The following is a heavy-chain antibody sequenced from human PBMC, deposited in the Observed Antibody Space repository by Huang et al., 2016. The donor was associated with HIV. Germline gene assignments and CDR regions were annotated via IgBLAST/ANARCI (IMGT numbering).Heavy chain of an antibody. J-gene: IGHJ5*02. Sequence: QVRLDQWGAGLLKPSETLTLPCAGYGDSLSGFFWSWIRQSPGRGLEWIGEITQSGRTNYNPSLKSRVTIAIDTSKKQFSLKLKSVTADDTSTYYCARGRGTSWSFFDTWGQGSFVTVSS. CDR1: GDSLSGFF. V-gene: IGHV4-34*01. D-gene: IGHD2-2*01. CDR3: ARGRGTSWSFFDT. CDR2: ITQSGRT.